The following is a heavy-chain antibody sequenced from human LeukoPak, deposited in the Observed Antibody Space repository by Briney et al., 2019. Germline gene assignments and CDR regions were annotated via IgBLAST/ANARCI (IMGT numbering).Heavy chain of an antibody. D-gene: IGHD2-2*01. Sequence: ASVTVSCMASGYTFTGYYMHWVRQAPGQGLEWMGWINPNSGGKNYARKFQGRVTMTRDTSISTAYMELSRLRSDDTAVYYCATIPGGYCSSTSCSRQTNWFDPWGQGTLVTVSS. CDR1: GYTFTGYY. V-gene: IGHV1-2*02. J-gene: IGHJ5*02. CDR3: ATIPGGYCSSTSCSRQTNWFDP. CDR2: INPNSGGK.